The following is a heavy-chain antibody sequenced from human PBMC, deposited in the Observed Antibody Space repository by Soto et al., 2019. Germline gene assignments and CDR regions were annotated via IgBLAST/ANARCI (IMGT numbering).Heavy chain of an antibody. D-gene: IGHD6-19*01. CDR1: GGSINNHY. J-gene: IGHJ4*02. V-gene: IGHV4-59*11. Sequence: SETLSLTCTVSGGSINNHYWSWIRQPPGKGLEWIGYIYYTGSTNYNPSLETRVTISMDTSKNQFSLKLTSVTAADTALYYCARISGYSSGWSPIDYWGQGSLVTVSS. CDR2: IYYTGST. CDR3: ARISGYSSGWSPIDY.